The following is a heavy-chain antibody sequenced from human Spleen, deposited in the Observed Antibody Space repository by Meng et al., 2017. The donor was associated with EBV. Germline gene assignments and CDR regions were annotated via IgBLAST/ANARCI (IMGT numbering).Heavy chain of an antibody. CDR1: GFSFSTYS. CDR3: ARDDTSNKFYFDY. D-gene: IGHD2/OR15-2a*01. V-gene: IGHV3-21*02. Sequence: EVQLVESGGGRVEPGGSPGLFCAASGFSFSTYSMNWVRQAPGKGLEWVSSITKDSSHVYYADAVRGRFTISRDNAKNSLYLQMNSLRVEDTAVYYCARDDTSNKFYFDYWGQGALVTVSS. CDR2: ITKDSSHV. J-gene: IGHJ4*02.